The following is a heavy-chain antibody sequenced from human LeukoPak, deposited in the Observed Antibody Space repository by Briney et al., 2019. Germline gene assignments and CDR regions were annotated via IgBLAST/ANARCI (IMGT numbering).Heavy chain of an antibody. CDR2: ISSSSSTI. D-gene: IGHD4-17*01. CDR3: ARDLGVAGDYGDFNTDY. J-gene: IGHJ4*02. CDR1: GFTFSSYS. Sequence: GGSLRLSCAASGFTFSSYSMNWVRQAPGKGLEWVSYISSSSSTIYYADSVKGRFTISRDNSKNTLYLQMNSLRAEDTAVYYCARDLGVAGDYGDFNTDYWGQGTLVTVSS. V-gene: IGHV3-48*01.